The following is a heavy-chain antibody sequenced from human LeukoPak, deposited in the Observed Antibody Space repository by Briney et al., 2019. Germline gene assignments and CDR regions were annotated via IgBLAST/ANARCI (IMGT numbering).Heavy chain of an antibody. CDR2: FDPEDGET. D-gene: IGHD6-19*01. CDR1: GYTLTELS. Sequence: ASVKVSCKVSGYTLTELSTHWVRQAPGKGLEWMGGFDPEDGETIYAQKFQGRVTMTEDTSTDTAYMELSSLRSEDTAVYYCATVQREQWLFDIWGQGTMVTVSS. V-gene: IGHV1-24*01. J-gene: IGHJ3*02. CDR3: ATVQREQWLFDI.